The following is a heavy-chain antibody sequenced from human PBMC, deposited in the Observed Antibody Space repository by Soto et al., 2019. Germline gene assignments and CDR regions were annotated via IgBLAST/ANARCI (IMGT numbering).Heavy chain of an antibody. CDR2: IYHSGST. CDR1: GGSISSSNW. CDR3: ARGGSSGSIRGAFDI. J-gene: IGHJ3*02. D-gene: IGHD6-25*01. Sequence: SETLSLTCAVSGGSISSSNWWSWVRQPPGKGLEWIGEIYHSGSTNYNPSLKSRVTISVDKSKNQFSLKLSSVTAADTAVYYCARGGSSGSIRGAFDIWGQGTMVTVSS. V-gene: IGHV4-4*02.